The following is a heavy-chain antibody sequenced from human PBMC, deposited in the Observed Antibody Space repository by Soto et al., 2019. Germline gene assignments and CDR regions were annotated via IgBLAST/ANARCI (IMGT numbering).Heavy chain of an antibody. J-gene: IGHJ4*02. CDR2: ITSNPEGGTT. Sequence: EVQMVESGGGLVRPGGSLRLSCVASGFTFTNAWMNWVRRAPGKGLEWVGRITSNPEGGTTDYAAPVNGRFTISRDDSKNTLYLQMNSLKTEDTAVYYCTPEVSGPDGYWGQGTLVTVSS. CDR3: TPEVSGPDGY. V-gene: IGHV3-15*01. D-gene: IGHD3-3*01. CDR1: GFTFTNAW.